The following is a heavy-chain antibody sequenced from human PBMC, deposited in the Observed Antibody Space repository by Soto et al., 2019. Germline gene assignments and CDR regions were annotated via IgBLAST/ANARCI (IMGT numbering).Heavy chain of an antibody. CDR3: MRSHGAY. J-gene: IGHJ4*02. CDR1: GGSVSSGPYH. CDR2: ISYSGTA. V-gene: IGHV4-61*01. Sequence: QVQLQESGPGLVKTSETLSLTCTVSGGSVSSGPYHWNWVRQPPGKGLEWIGHISYSGTANYNPSLMGRVIMATDTSMNQFSLRLTSVTAADTAVYYCMRSHGAYWGQGALVTVSP. D-gene: IGHD2-8*01.